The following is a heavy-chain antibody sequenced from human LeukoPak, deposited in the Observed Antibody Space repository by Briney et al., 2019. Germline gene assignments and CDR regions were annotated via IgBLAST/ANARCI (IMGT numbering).Heavy chain of an antibody. V-gene: IGHV1-8*01. D-gene: IGHD3-16*02. CDR2: MNPNSGNT. CDR3: ARVVMITFGGVIVRDY. CDR1: GYTFTSYD. Sequence: PRASVKVSCKASGYTFTSYDINWVRQATGQGLEWMGWMNPNSGNTGYAQKFQGRVTMTRNTSISTAYMELSSLRSEDTAVYYCARVVMITFGGVIVRDYWGQGTLVTVSS. J-gene: IGHJ4*02.